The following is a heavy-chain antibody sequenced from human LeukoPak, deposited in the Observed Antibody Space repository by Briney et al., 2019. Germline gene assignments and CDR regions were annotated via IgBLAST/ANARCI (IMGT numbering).Heavy chain of an antibody. CDR3: ARGGHVVVVPAAPFDY. CDR1: GFTFDDYG. J-gene: IGHJ4*02. V-gene: IGHV3-20*04. Sequence: GGSLRLSCAASGFTFDDYGMSWVRQAPGKGLEWVSGINWNGGSTGYADSVKGRFTISRDNAKNSLYLQMNSLRAEDTAVYYCARGGHVVVVPAAPFDYWGQGTLVTVSS. CDR2: INWNGGST. D-gene: IGHD2-2*01.